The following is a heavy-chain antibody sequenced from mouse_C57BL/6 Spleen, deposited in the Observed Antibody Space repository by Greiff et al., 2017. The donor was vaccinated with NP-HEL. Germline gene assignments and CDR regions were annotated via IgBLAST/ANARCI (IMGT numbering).Heavy chain of an antibody. CDR1: GYSFTGYF. CDR3: ARRGDYLYYYAMDY. J-gene: IGHJ4*01. D-gene: IGHD1-1*01. CDR2: INPYNGDT. Sequence: VQLQQSGPELVKPGDSVKISCKASGYSFTGYFMNWVMQSHGKSLEWIGRINPYNGDTFYNQKFKGKATLTVDKSSSTAHMELRSLTAEDSAVYYCARRGDYLYYYAMDYWGQGTSVTVSS. V-gene: IGHV1-20*01.